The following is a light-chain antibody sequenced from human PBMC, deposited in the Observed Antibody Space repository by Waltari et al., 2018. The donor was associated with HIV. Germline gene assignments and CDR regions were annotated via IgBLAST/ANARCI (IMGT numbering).Light chain of an antibody. Sequence: EVVLTQSPATLSLSPGERVTLSCRASQNIWRYLAWYQQKPGQAPRLLIYDGSNRATGIPARFSGSGSGTDFTLTISSLEPEDSAVYYCQQRTNWHTFGQGTKLEI. CDR3: QQRTNWHT. CDR1: QNIWRY. CDR2: DGS. J-gene: IGKJ2*01. V-gene: IGKV3-11*01.